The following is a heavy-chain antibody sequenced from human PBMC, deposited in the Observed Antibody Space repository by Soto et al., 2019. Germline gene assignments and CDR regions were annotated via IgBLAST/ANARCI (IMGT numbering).Heavy chain of an antibody. V-gene: IGHV3-74*01. CDR3: ASKHGSRAFDY. D-gene: IGHD6-13*01. CDR1: GFTFISYW. CDR2: INSEGSST. J-gene: IGHJ4*02. Sequence: EVQLVESGGGCVQPGGSLRLSCPASGFTFISYWMPGVRQAPGRGLVWVSRINSEGSSTPYADSVNGRCTISRDTAKNTVYLQMNSLRAEDTAVYYCASKHGSRAFDYWGQGTLVTVSS.